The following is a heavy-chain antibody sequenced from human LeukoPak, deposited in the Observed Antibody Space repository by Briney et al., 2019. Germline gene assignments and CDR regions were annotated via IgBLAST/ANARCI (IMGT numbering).Heavy chain of an antibody. CDR1: GFTFSSYA. CDR2: ISGSGGSK. V-gene: IGHV3-23*01. CDR3: AKEAYYDFWSGYYYFDY. Sequence: PGGSLRLSCAASGFTFSSYAMSWVRQAPGKGLEWVSAISGSGGSKYYADSVKGRFTISRDNSKNTLYLQMNSLRAEDTAVYYCAKEAYYDFWSGYYYFDYWGQGTLVTVSS. D-gene: IGHD3-3*01. J-gene: IGHJ4*02.